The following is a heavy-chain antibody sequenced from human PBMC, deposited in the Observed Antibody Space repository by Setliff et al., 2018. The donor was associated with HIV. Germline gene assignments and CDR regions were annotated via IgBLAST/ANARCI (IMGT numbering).Heavy chain of an antibody. V-gene: IGHV4-59*08. CDR3: VRTNYYYYYMDV. CDR2: VYYTGST. J-gene: IGHJ6*03. CDR1: GGSFSDYY. Sequence: PSETLSLTCAVYGGSFSDYYWSWIRQPPGKGLEWIGYVYYTGSTNYNPSLKSRVTISVDTSKNQFSLKLSSVTAADTAVYYCVRTNYYYYYMDVWGKGTTVTVSS.